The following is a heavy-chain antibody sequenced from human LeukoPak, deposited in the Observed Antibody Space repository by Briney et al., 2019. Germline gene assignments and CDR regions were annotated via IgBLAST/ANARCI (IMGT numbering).Heavy chain of an antibody. CDR1: GGSISNYY. D-gene: IGHD3-16*01. Sequence: TPSAPLSLSCTAAGGSISNYYWCLLRQPPEGRPENIGFYHFSASTNYNPSLANRVTISADTSTNPSSLQRESVTAADTAVYYCTRGFMVPLGGGFDSWGQGTLVTVSS. V-gene: IGHV4-59*12. J-gene: IGHJ4*02. CDR3: TRGFMVPLGGGFDS. CDR2: YHFSAST.